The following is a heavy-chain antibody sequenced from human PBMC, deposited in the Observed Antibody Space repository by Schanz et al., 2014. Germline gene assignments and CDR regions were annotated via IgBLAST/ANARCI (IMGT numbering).Heavy chain of an antibody. D-gene: IGHD3-10*01. V-gene: IGHV3-23*01. J-gene: IGHJ3*02. CDR1: GFTFSGFW. CDR3: AKGRLGELSAFDI. CDR2: ISGDHRNT. Sequence: LSCAASGFTFSGFWMTWVRQAPGKGLEWVSAISGDHRNTFYADSVKGRFTISRDNSKNTLYLQMNSRRAEDTAVYYCAKGRLGELSAFDIWGQGTMVTFSP.